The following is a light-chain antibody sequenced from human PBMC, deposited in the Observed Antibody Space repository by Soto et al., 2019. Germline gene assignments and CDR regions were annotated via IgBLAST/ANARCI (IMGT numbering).Light chain of an antibody. CDR2: DVS. CDR1: SSDVGGYNY. CDR3: NSYTTSSTYV. V-gene: IGLV2-14*01. J-gene: IGLJ1*01. Sequence: QSALTQPASVSGSPGQPITISCTGTSSDVGGYNYVSWYQQHPGKAPKVMIYDVSNRPSGVSNRFSGSKSGNTASLTISGLQAEDEADDYCNSYTTSSTYVFGTGTKVTVL.